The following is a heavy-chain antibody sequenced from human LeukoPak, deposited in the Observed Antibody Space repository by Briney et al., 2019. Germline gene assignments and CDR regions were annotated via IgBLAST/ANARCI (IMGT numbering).Heavy chain of an antibody. V-gene: IGHV4-39*01. CDR3: AKSGGYGLIDY. D-gene: IGHD1-26*01. J-gene: IGHJ4*02. CDR1: GASISGSGYY. Sequence: SETLSLTCTVSGASISGSGYYWGWIRQPPGKGLEWIGSIYSSGSTYYNPSLQSRVTISLETSKNQTSLRLNSVTAADTAMYYCAKSGGYGLIDYWGQGTLVTVSS. CDR2: IYSSGST.